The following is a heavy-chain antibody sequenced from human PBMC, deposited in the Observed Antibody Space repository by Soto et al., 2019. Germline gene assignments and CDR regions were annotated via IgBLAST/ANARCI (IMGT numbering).Heavy chain of an antibody. CDR2: ISYDGSNK. CDR1: GFTFSSYG. V-gene: IGHV3-30*18. Sequence: GGSLRLSCAASGFTFSSYGMHWVRQAPGKGLEWVAVISYDGSNKYYADSVKGRFTISRDNSKNTLYLQMNSLRAEDTAVYYCAKDRAGYPGIIVVVTDGNFQHWGQGTLVTVSS. D-gene: IGHD2-21*02. J-gene: IGHJ1*01. CDR3: AKDRAGYPGIIVVVTDGNFQH.